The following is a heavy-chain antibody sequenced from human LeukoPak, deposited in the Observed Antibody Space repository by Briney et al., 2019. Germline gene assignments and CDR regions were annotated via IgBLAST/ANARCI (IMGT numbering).Heavy chain of an antibody. Sequence: GRSLRLSCTGSGFTFGDYAMTWVRQAPGKGLEWVGFIRTKGYGGTTEYAASVRGRFTISRDDSKSIAYLQMNSLKTEDTAVYYCSRGWPIDYWGQGTLVTFSS. CDR2: IRTKGYGGTT. CDR3: SRGWPIDY. D-gene: IGHD2-15*01. CDR1: GFTFGDYA. J-gene: IGHJ4*02. V-gene: IGHV3-49*04.